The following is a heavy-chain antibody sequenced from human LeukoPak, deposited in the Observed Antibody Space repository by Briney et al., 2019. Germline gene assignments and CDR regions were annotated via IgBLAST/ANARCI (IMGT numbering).Heavy chain of an antibody. J-gene: IGHJ4*02. CDR3: AKDKGLRFLEWLPSY. CDR1: GFTFSSYA. Sequence: GGSLRLSCAASGFTFSSYAMSWVRQAPGKGLEWVSAIGGSGGSTYYADSVKGRFTISRDNSKNTLYLQMNSLRAEDTVVYYCAKDKGLRFLEWLPSYWGQGTLVTVSS. D-gene: IGHD3-3*01. V-gene: IGHV3-23*01. CDR2: IGGSGGST.